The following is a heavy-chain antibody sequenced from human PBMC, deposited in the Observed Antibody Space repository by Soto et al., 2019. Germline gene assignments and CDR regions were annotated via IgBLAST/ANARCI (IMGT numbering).Heavy chain of an antibody. CDR3: ARDTQIRHGYSANHTY. Sequence: ASVKLSCKASAYTFTSYDIHWVRQAPGQGLEWVGLINPSGASTTYAQKFQGRVTMTRDTSTSTVYMELNSLRSEDTAVYFCARDTQIRHGYSANHTYRGR. V-gene: IGHV1-46*01. CDR1: AYTFTSYD. CDR2: INPSGAST. J-gene: IGHJ2*01. D-gene: IGHD5-12*01.